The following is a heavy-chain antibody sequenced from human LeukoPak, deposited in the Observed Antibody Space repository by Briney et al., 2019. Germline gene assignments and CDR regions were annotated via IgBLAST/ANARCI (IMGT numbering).Heavy chain of an antibody. V-gene: IGHV1-18*01. D-gene: IGHD3-10*01. CDR1: GYTFTSYG. CDR2: ISAYNGNT. Sequence: AASVKVSCKASGYTFTSYGISWVRHAPGQGLEWMGWISAYNGNTNYAQKLQGRVTMTTGTSTSTAYMELRSLRSDGTAVYYCARDRPNVLLWFGELNAFDIWGQGTMVTVSS. CDR3: ARDRPNVLLWFGELNAFDI. J-gene: IGHJ3*02.